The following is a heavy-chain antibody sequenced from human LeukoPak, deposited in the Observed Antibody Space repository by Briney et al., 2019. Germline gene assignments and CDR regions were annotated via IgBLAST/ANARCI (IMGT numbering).Heavy chain of an antibody. Sequence: ASVKVSCKASGYTFTSYDINWVRQATGQGLEWMVWMNPNSGNTGYAQQFQGRVTRTRNTSISTAYMELSSLRSEDTAVYYCARDKVDCSGGSCYSRGNWFDPWGQGTLVTVSS. CDR3: ARDKVDCSGGSCYSRGNWFDP. J-gene: IGHJ5*02. V-gene: IGHV1-8*01. CDR2: MNPNSGNT. CDR1: GYTFTSYD. D-gene: IGHD2-15*01.